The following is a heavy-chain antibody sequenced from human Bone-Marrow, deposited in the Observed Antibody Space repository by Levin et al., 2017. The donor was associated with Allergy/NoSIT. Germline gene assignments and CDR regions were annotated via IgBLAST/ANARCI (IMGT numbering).Heavy chain of an antibody. CDR2: ISASASST. V-gene: IGHV3-23*01. Sequence: GGSLRLSCAASGFTFSNYAMTWVRQAPGKGLEWVSSISASASSTFYADSVKGRFTISRDSSKNTLYLQLNSLRAEDTAVYFCAREGSTGYPEASDYWGQGTLVTVSS. CDR1: GFTFSNYA. J-gene: IGHJ4*02. D-gene: IGHD3-22*01. CDR3: AREGSTGYPEASDY.